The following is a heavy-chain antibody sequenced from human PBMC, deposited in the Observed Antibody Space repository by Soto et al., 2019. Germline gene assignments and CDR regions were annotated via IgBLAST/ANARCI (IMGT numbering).Heavy chain of an antibody. Sequence: ASVKVSCKASGYTFTGYYMHWVRQAPGQGLEWMGWINPNSGGTNYAQKFQGWVTMTRDTSISTAYMELSRLRSDDTAVYYCARAGYSGLKGYYFDYWGQGTLVTVSS. D-gene: IGHD6-13*01. J-gene: IGHJ4*02. CDR1: GYTFTGYY. CDR2: INPNSGGT. V-gene: IGHV1-2*04. CDR3: ARAGYSGLKGYYFDY.